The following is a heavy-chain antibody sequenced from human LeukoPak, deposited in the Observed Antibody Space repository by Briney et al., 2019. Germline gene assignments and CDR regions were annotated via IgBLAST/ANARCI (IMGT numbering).Heavy chain of an antibody. CDR1: GFAFSTYT. J-gene: IGHJ4*02. D-gene: IGHD2-2*01. V-gene: IGHV3-21*01. CDR3: ARGGGCHRTNCYWADY. Sequence: GGSLRLSCAASGFAFSTYTMNWVRQPPGKGLEWVSSITSSGSDMYYVDSVKGRFIISRDNTKNSLFLQMNSLRAEDTAVYYCARGGGCHRTNCYWADYWGQGTLVTVSS. CDR2: ITSSGSDM.